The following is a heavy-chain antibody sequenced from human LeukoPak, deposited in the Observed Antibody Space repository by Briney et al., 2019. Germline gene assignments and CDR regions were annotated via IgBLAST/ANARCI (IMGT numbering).Heavy chain of an antibody. CDR1: GYTFTSYG. CDR2: ISAYNGNT. Sequence: ASVKVSCKASGYTFTSYGISWVRQAPGQGLEWMGWISAYNGNTNYAQKLQGRVTMTTDTSTSTAYMELRSLRYDDTAVYYCARDRRQYYYDSSGYYPDYWGQGTLVTVSP. J-gene: IGHJ4*02. V-gene: IGHV1-18*01. D-gene: IGHD3-22*01. CDR3: ARDRRQYYYDSSGYYPDY.